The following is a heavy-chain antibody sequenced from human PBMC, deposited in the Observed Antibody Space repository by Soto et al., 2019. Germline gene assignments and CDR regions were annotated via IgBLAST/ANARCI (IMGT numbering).Heavy chain of an antibody. D-gene: IGHD6-13*01. CDR3: ARDPEPGRTGYSSSWDEFMDV. CDR2: ISSSSSTI. Sequence: GGSLRLSCAASGFTFSSYSMNWVRQAPGKGLEWVSYISSSSSTIYYADSVKGRFTISRDNAKNSLYLQMNSLRDEDTAVYYCARDPEPGRTGYSSSWDEFMDVWGQGTTVTVSS. V-gene: IGHV3-48*02. J-gene: IGHJ6*02. CDR1: GFTFSSYS.